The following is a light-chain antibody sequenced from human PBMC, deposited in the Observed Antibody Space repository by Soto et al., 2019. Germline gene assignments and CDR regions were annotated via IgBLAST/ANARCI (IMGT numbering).Light chain of an antibody. CDR2: EVS. V-gene: IGLV2-14*01. CDR1: SSDVGGYNY. CDR3: SSYTSSSTLVV. J-gene: IGLJ2*01. Sequence: QSALTQPASVSGSPGQSITISCTGTSSDVGGYNYVSWYQQHPGKAPKFMIYEVSNRPSGVSNRFSGSKSGNTASLTISGLQAEYEADYYCSSYTSSSTLVVFGGGTKVTVL.